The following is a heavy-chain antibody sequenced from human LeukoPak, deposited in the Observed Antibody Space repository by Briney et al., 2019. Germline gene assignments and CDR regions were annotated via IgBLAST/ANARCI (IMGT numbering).Heavy chain of an antibody. Sequence: ASVKVSCKASGYTFTGYYMHWVRQAPGQGLEWMGWINPNSGGTNYAQNFQGRVIMARDTSISTAYMELSRLRSDDTAVYYCARAQDIVVMVAATLDFDHWGQGTLVTVSS. V-gene: IGHV1-2*02. D-gene: IGHD2-15*01. CDR3: ARAQDIVVMVAATLDFDH. CDR1: GYTFTGYY. CDR2: INPNSGGT. J-gene: IGHJ4*02.